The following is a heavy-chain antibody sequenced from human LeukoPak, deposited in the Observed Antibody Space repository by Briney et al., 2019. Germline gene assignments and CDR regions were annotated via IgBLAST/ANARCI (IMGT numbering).Heavy chain of an antibody. CDR2: ISSSSRYI. J-gene: IGHJ4*02. Sequence: GGSLRLSCAASGFTFSSYSMNWVRQAPGKGLEWVSSISSSSRYIYHADSVKGRFTISRDNAKNSLYLQMNSLRAEDTAVYYCARDGIQLWWDYWGQGTLVTVSS. D-gene: IGHD5-18*01. CDR1: GFTFSSYS. V-gene: IGHV3-21*01. CDR3: ARDGIQLWWDY.